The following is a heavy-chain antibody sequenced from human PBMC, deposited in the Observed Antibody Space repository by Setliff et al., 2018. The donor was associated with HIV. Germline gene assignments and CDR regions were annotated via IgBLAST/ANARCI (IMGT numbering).Heavy chain of an antibody. V-gene: IGHV4-34*01. D-gene: IGHD3-22*01. CDR2: INHSGIS. Sequence: SETLSLTCAVYGGSFSGHYWSWIRQPPGKGLEWIGEINHSGISNFNPSLKSRVTIPIDTPRNQFSLKLSSVTAADTAVYYCARGSRGARASKIDSSGYYLVYWGQGTLVTVS. CDR1: GGSFSGHY. J-gene: IGHJ4*02. CDR3: ARGSRGARASKIDSSGYYLVY.